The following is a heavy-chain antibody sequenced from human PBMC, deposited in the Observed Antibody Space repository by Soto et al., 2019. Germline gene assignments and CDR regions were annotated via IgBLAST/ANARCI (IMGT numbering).Heavy chain of an antibody. D-gene: IGHD4-17*01. CDR3: ARVNDYGDVFDY. CDR1: GGSISRSHNF. V-gene: IGHV4-61*05. J-gene: IGHJ4*02. Sequence: SETLSLTCTVTGGSISRSHNFWGWIRQPPGKGLEWIGYIYYSGSTNYNPSLKSRVTISVDTFKNQFSLKLSSVTAADTAVYYCARVNDYGDVFDYWGQGTLVTVSS. CDR2: IYYSGST.